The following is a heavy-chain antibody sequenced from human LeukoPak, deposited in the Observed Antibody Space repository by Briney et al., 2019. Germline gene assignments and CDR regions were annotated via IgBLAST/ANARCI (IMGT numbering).Heavy chain of an antibody. Sequence: PGGSLRLSCAASGFTFSDYYMSWIRQAPGKGLEWVSYISSSGSTIYYADSVKSRFTISRDNAKNSLYLQMNSLRAEDTAVYYCARDHYYDSSGYPGHWGQGTLVTVSS. CDR2: ISSSGSTI. D-gene: IGHD3-22*01. J-gene: IGHJ4*02. V-gene: IGHV3-11*01. CDR1: GFTFSDYY. CDR3: ARDHYYDSSGYPGH.